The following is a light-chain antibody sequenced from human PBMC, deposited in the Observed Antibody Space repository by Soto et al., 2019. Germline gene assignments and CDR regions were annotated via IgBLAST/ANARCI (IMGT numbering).Light chain of an antibody. Sequence: DIQMTQSPSSLSSSVGDRFTISCRASQCISNYLAWYQQKPGTVPKLLIYAASTLQSGVPSRFSGSGSGTDFTLTISSLQPEDVATYYCQKCGVAPFTFGGGTKVDIK. CDR2: AAS. CDR1: QCISNY. J-gene: IGKJ4*01. V-gene: IGKV1-27*01. CDR3: QKCGVAPFT.